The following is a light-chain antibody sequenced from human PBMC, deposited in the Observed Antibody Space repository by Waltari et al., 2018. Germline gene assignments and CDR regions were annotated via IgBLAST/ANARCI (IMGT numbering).Light chain of an antibody. Sequence: QSVLTQPPSTSGTPGQTVTISCSGSTSNIGTNTVTWYQLLPGTAPKTVICANYPGPAGVPDRFSASKCGTSASLVISGLQSEDEADYFCATWDDSLSGRVFGGGTKVTVL. CDR3: ATWDDSLSGRV. V-gene: IGLV1-44*01. J-gene: IGLJ3*02. CDR1: TSNIGTNT. CDR2: ANY.